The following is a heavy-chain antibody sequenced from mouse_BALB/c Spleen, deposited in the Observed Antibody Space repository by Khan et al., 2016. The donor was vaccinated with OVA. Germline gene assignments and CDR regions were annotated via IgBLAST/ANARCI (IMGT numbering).Heavy chain of an antibody. Sequence: DVRLVESGGGLVQPGGSRKLSCAASGFTFSSFGMHWVRQAPEKGLEWVAYISSGSSTIYYADTVKGRFTISRDNPKNTLFLQMTSLRSEDTAMYYVARGYWAFWGQGTLVTVSA. V-gene: IGHV5-17*02. D-gene: IGHD2-3*01. CDR1: GFTFSSFG. J-gene: IGHJ3*01. CDR3: ARGYWAF. CDR2: ISSGSSTI.